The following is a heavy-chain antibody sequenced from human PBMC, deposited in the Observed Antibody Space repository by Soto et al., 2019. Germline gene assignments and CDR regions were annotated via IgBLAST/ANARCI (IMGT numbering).Heavy chain of an antibody. D-gene: IGHD3-9*01. J-gene: IGHJ6*02. CDR3: SRTLRYFDWLLSYFYFGMDV. V-gene: IGHV6-1*01. Sequence: SQTLSLTCAISGDSVSSNSAAWNRIRQSPSRGLEWLGRTYYRSKWYNDYAVSVKSRITINPDTSKNQFSLQLNSVTPEDTAVYYWSRTLRYFDWLLSYFYFGMDVWGQGTTVTVSS. CDR2: TYYRSKWYN. CDR1: GDSVSSNSAA.